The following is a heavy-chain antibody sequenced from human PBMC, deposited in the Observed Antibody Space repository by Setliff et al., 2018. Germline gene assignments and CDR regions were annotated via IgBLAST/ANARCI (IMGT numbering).Heavy chain of an antibody. J-gene: IGHJ4*02. CDR2: VYRSGNT. Sequence: SETLSLTCGVSGFSISSGYYWGWIRQPPGKGLEWIGDVYRSGNTRFNPSLQSRLTLSVDMSANQFSLTLKSVTAADTAVYFCARRGSESYYDGADFLSFDFWGQGAPVTVS. V-gene: IGHV4-38-2*01. CDR1: GFSISSGYY. CDR3: ARRGSESYYDGADFLSFDF. D-gene: IGHD3-22*01.